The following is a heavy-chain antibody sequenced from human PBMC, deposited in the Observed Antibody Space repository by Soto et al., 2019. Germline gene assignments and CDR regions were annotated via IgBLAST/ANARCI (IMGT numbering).Heavy chain of an antibody. Sequence: EVQLMESGGALVQPGGSLRLSCAASGFTFNSHAMSWVRQAPGKGLEWVATVSDSGSGTFYVPDSVKGRFTISRDNSKNTLYLQMSSLRAEDTAMYYCAKGIPARLTDYWGQGTLVTVSS. CDR2: VSDSGSGT. J-gene: IGHJ4*02. D-gene: IGHD6-6*01. V-gene: IGHV3-23*01. CDR1: GFTFNSHA. CDR3: AKGIPARLTDY.